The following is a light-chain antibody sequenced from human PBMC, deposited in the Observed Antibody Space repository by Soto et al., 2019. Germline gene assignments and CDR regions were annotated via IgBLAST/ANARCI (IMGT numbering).Light chain of an antibody. Sequence: EIVLTQSPGTLSLSPGERATLSSRASESVSSSYLAWYQQKPGQAPRLLIYGASGRATGIPDRFGGSGSGTDFTLTITRLEPEDFAVYYCQQYGSSPGITFGQGTRLEI. V-gene: IGKV3-20*01. J-gene: IGKJ5*01. CDR1: ESVSSSY. CDR3: QQYGSSPGIT. CDR2: GAS.